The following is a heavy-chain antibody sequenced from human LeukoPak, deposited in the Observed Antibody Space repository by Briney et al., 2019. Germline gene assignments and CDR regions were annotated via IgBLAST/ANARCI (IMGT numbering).Heavy chain of an antibody. CDR2: INPNSGGT. Sequence: ASVKVSCKASGYTFTGYYMHWVRQAPGQGLEWMGWINPNSGGTKYAQKFQGRVTLTRDTSISTAYMELSSLRSDDTAVYYCARPTANYDSSGYNYYYGLDVWGQGTTVTVSS. CDR1: GYTFTGYY. J-gene: IGHJ6*02. CDR3: ARPTANYDSSGYNYYYGLDV. V-gene: IGHV1-2*02. D-gene: IGHD3-22*01.